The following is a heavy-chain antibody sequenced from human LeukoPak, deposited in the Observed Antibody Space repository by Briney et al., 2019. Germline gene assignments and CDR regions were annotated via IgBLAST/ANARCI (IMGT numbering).Heavy chain of an antibody. D-gene: IGHD3-22*01. CDR3: ARVDDKGYFQH. V-gene: IGHV4-59*01. Sequence: SETLSLTCTVSGGSISSYYWSWTRQPPGQGLEWIGYIYYSGSTNYNPSLKSRVTISVDTSKNQFSLKLSSVTAADTAVYYCARVDDKGYFQHWGQGTLVTVSS. CDR1: GGSISSYY. CDR2: IYYSGST. J-gene: IGHJ1*01.